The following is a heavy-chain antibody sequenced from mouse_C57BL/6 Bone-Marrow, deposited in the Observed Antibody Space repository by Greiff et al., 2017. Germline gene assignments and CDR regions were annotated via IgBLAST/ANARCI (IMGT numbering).Heavy chain of an antibody. CDR2: IHPNSGST. D-gene: IGHD2-3*01. CDR3: VRREWGLLFAY. CDR1: GYTFTSYW. Sequence: QVQLQQPGAELVKPGASVKLSCKASGYTFTSYWMHWVKQRPGQGLEWIGMIHPNSGSTNYNEKFKSKATLTVDKSSSTAYMQLSSLTSEDSAVYNCVRREWGLLFAYWGQESLGTVSA. J-gene: IGHJ3*01. V-gene: IGHV1-64*01.